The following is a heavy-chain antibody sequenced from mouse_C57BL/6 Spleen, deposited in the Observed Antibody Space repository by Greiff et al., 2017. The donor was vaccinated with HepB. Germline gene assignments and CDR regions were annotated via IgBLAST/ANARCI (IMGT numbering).Heavy chain of an antibody. CDR1: GYTFTDYY. J-gene: IGHJ3*01. V-gene: IGHV1-76*01. D-gene: IGHD1-1*01. CDR2: IYPGSGNT. Sequence: QVQLQQSGAELVRPGASVKLSCKASGYTFTDYYINWVKQRPGQGLEWIARIYPGSGNTYYNEKFKGKATLTAEKSSSTAYMQLSSLTSEDSAVYFCARNPSDYYGTSGGFAYWGQVTLVTVSA. CDR3: ARNPSDYYGTSGGFAY.